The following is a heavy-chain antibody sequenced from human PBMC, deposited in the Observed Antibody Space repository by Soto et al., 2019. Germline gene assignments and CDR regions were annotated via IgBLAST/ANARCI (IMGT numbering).Heavy chain of an antibody. Sequence: QVQLVQSGAEVKKPGASVKVSCKALGYTFTGFYMHWVRQAPGQGLEWMGWINPKSGDTEYAQKFQGWVTMTRDTSISTAYMELSRLKSDDTAVYYCASGGSTVTREFDYWGQGTLVCVSS. D-gene: IGHD4-17*01. CDR1: GYTFTGFY. CDR2: INPKSGDT. V-gene: IGHV1-2*04. CDR3: ASGGSTVTREFDY. J-gene: IGHJ4*02.